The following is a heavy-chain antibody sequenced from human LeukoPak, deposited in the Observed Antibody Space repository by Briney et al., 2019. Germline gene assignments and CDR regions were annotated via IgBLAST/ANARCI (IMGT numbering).Heavy chain of an antibody. V-gene: IGHV3-30*02. CDR2: IRYDGTHK. CDR1: GFTFSTYG. CDR3: AKAMTVGYSNTLPDF. J-gene: IGHJ4*02. D-gene: IGHD5-12*01. Sequence: GGSLRLSCAASGFTFSTYGMHWVRRARGKGLEGVAFIRYDGTHKYYADSVRGRFTISRDNSKNTLYLQMNSLSAEDTAMYSCAKAMTVGYSNTLPDFWGQGSLVTVSS.